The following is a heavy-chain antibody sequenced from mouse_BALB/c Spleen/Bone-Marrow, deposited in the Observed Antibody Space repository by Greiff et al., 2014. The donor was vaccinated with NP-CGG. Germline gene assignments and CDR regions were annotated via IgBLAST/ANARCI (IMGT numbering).Heavy chain of an antibody. CDR1: GFKIKDTY. CDR3: ARTPRAMFYFDY. V-gene: IGHV14-3*02. D-gene: IGHD3-1*01. Sequence: VQLKESGAELVKPGASVKLSCTASGFKIKDTYMHWVKQRPEKGLEWIGRIDPANGNAKYDQKFKGKATITVDKSSNTAYLHLFSLTSEDTAVYYCARTPRAMFYFDYWGQGTTLTVSS. CDR2: IDPANGNA. J-gene: IGHJ2*01.